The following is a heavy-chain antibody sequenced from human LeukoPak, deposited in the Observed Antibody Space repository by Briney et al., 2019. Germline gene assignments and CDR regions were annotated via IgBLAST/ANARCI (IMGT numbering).Heavy chain of an antibody. CDR1: GFTFSSYA. D-gene: IGHD3-10*02. CDR3: ARELWSDDNFDY. J-gene: IGHJ4*02. V-gene: IGHV3-23*01. Sequence: PGGSLRISCATSGFTFSSYAMSWVRQAPGKGLEWVSAISGNGVSTYYADSVKGRFTISRDNSKNTLYLQMNSLRAEDTAVYYCARELWSDDNFDYWGQGTLVTVSS. CDR2: ISGNGVST.